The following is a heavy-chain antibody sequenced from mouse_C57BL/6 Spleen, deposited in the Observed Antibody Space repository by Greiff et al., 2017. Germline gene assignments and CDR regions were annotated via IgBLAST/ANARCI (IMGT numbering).Heavy chain of an antibody. CDR2: IHPNSGST. J-gene: IGHJ4*01. D-gene: IGHD2-3*01. Sequence: QVQLQQPGAELVKPGASVKLSCKASGYTFTSYWMHWVKQRPGQGLEWIGMIHPNSGSTNYNEKFKSKATLTVDKSSSTAYMQLSSLTSEDSAVDYCASYDGYSYYAMDYWGQGTSVTVSS. V-gene: IGHV1-64*01. CDR3: ASYDGYSYYAMDY. CDR1: GYTFTSYW.